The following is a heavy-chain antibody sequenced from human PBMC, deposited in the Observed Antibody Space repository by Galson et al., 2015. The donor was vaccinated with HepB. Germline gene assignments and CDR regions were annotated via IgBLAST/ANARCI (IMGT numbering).Heavy chain of an antibody. J-gene: IGHJ4*02. CDR1: GFTFSSHW. CDR3: ARGEEQLRSSGWYMGLD. CDR2: IKSDGSST. Sequence: SLRLSCAASGFTFSSHWMHWVRQAPGKGLVWVSRIKSDGSSTSYADSVKGRFSISRDNAKNTLYLQMNSLRAEDTAVYYCARGEEQLRSSGWYMGLDWGQGTLVTVSS. D-gene: IGHD6-19*01. V-gene: IGHV3-74*01.